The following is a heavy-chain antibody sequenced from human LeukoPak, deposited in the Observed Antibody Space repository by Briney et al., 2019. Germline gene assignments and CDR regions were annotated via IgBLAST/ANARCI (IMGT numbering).Heavy chain of an antibody. CDR2: INPNSGAT. CDR3: ARDLVGSTNWFDP. D-gene: IGHD2-8*02. CDR1: GYTFTGYY. Sequence: GPVKVSCKASGYTFTGYYMHWVRQAPGQGLEWMGWINPNSGATNYVQKFQGRVTMTRDTSVSTAYMELSRLTSDDTAVYYCARDLVGSTNWFDPWGQGILVTVSS. V-gene: IGHV1-2*02. J-gene: IGHJ5*02.